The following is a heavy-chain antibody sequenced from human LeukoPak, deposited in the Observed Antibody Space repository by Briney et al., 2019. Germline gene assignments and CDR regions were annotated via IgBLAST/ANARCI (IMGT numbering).Heavy chain of an antibody. CDR2: INHSGST. J-gene: IGHJ4*02. Sequence: SETLSLTCAVYGGSFSGYYWSWFRQPPGKGLEWIGEINHSGSTYYNPSLKSRVTISVDTSKNQFSLKLSSVTAADTAVYYCARQVGYSYFDYWGQGTLVTVSS. V-gene: IGHV4-34*01. D-gene: IGHD5-18*01. CDR1: GGSFSGYY. CDR3: ARQVGYSYFDY.